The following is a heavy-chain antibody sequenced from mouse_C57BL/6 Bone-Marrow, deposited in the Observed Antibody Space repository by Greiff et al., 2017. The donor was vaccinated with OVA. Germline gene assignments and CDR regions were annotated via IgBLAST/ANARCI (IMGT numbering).Heavy chain of an antibody. J-gene: IGHJ2*01. D-gene: IGHD2-3*01. CDR1: GYAFSSSW. Sequence: QVQLKQSGPELVKPGASVKISCKASGYAFSSSWMNWVKQRPGKGLEWIGRIYPGDGDTNYNGKFKGKATLTADKSSSTAYMQLSSLTSEDSAVYFCAREGRWLLPFDYWGQGTTLTVSS. CDR3: AREGRWLLPFDY. V-gene: IGHV1-82*01. CDR2: IYPGDGDT.